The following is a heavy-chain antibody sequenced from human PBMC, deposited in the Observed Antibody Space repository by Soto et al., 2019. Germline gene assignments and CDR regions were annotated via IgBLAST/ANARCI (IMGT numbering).Heavy chain of an antibody. CDR3: AKIRVAVTTHPYFDY. Sequence: GGSLRLSCAASGFTFSSYAMSWVRQSPGKGLEWVSAISGSGGSTYYADSVKGRFTISRDNSKNTLYLQMNSLRAEDTAVYYCAKIRVAVTTHPYFDYWGQGTLVTVSS. CDR2: ISGSGGST. CDR1: GFTFSSYA. D-gene: IGHD4-4*01. J-gene: IGHJ4*02. V-gene: IGHV3-23*01.